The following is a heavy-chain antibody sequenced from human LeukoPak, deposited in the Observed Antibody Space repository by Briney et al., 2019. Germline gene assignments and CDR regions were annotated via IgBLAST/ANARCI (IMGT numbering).Heavy chain of an antibody. CDR3: TFYDILTGSHLNDY. CDR2: IKSKTDGGTT. D-gene: IGHD3-9*01. V-gene: IGHV3-15*07. Sequence: GGSLRLSCVVSGFSMSIHWMNWVRQAPGKGLEWVGRIKSKTDGGTTDYAAPVKGRFTISRDDSKNTLYLQMNSLKTEDTAVYYCTFYDILTGSHLNDYWGQGTLVTVSS. J-gene: IGHJ4*02. CDR1: GFSMSIHW.